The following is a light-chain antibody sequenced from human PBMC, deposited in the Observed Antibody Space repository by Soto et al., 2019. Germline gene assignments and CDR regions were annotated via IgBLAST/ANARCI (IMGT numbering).Light chain of an antibody. CDR3: QQYGSSGT. Sequence: EIVLTQSPGTLSLSPGERATLSFRASQSVSNNYLAWYQQKPGQAPRLLIYGASNRATGIPDRFSGSGPGTDFTLTISRLEPEDFAVYYCQQYGSSGTFGQGTKVDIK. J-gene: IGKJ1*01. CDR1: QSVSNNY. CDR2: GAS. V-gene: IGKV3-20*01.